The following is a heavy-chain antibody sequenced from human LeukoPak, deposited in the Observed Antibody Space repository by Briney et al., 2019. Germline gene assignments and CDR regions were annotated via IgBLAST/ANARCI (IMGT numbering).Heavy chain of an antibody. CDR1: GGSISSSNW. CDR2: IYHSGST. J-gene: IGHJ4*02. Sequence: SGTLSLTCAVSGGSISSSNWWSWVRQPPGKGLEWIGEIYHSGSTNYNPSLKSRVTISVDKSKNQFSLKLSSVTAADTAVYYCAREVATVTTRYFDYWGQGTLVTVSS. V-gene: IGHV4-4*02. CDR3: AREVATVTTRYFDY. D-gene: IGHD4-17*01.